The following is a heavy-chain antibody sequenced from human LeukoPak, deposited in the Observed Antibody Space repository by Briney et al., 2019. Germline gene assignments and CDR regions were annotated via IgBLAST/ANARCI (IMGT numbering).Heavy chain of an antibody. J-gene: IGHJ5*02. Sequence: PSETLSLTCTVSGGSIRSSSYYWGWIRQPPGKGLEWIGSISYSGSTYYNPSLKSRVTISVDTAKNQFSLKLSSVTAADTAVYYCARPGYSGYDPFDPWGQGTLVTVSS. CDR2: ISYSGST. CDR3: ARPGYSGYDPFDP. D-gene: IGHD5-12*01. V-gene: IGHV4-39*01. CDR1: GGSIRSSSYY.